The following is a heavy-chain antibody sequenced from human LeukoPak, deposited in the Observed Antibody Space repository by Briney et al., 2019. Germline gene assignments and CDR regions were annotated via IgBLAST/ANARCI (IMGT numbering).Heavy chain of an antibody. CDR1: GGSFSGYY. V-gene: IGHV4-34*01. CDR3: ARPIRIAVAGDAFDI. D-gene: IGHD6-19*01. J-gene: IGHJ3*02. Sequence: PSETLSLTCAVYGGSFSGYYWGWIRQPPGKGLEWIGEINHSGSTNYNPSLKSRVTISVDTSKNQFSLKLSSVTAADTAVYYCARPIRIAVAGDAFDIWGQGTMVTVSS. CDR2: INHSGST.